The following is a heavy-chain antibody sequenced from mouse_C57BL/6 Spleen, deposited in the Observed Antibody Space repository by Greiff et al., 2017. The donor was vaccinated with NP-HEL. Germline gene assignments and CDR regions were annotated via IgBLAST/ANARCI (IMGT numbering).Heavy chain of an antibody. J-gene: IGHJ3*01. CDR2: IDPSDSYT. D-gene: IGHD3-2*02. CDR3: AREDSSGWAY. CDR1: GYTFTSYW. V-gene: IGHV1-59*01. Sequence: QVQLQQPGAELVRPGTSVKLSCKASGYTFTSYWMHWVKQRPGQGLEWIGVIDPSDSYTNYNQKFKGKATLTVDTSSSTAYMQLSSLTSEDSAVYYCAREDSSGWAYWGQGTLVTVSA.